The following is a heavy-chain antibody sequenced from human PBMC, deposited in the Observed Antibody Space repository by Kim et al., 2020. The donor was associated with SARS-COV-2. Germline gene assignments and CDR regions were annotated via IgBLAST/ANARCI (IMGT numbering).Heavy chain of an antibody. J-gene: IGHJ3*02. D-gene: IGHD3-22*01. CDR2: IYYSGST. CDR1: GGSISSSSYY. V-gene: IGHV4-39*01. CDR3: AWGLESYYYDTERAAFDI. Sequence: SETLSLTCTVSGGSISSSSYYWGWIRQPPGKGLEWIGSIYYSGSTYYNPSLKSRVTISVDTSKNQFSLKLSSVTAADTAVYYCAWGLESYYYDTERAAFDIWGQGTMVTVSS.